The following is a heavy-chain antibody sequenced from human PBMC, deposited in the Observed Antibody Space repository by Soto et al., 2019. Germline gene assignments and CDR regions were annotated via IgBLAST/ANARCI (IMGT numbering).Heavy chain of an antibody. CDR1: GFTFGSYA. V-gene: IGHV3-23*01. CDR2: ISGSGGST. CDR3: AKDPSRYYDSSGSDY. D-gene: IGHD3-22*01. Sequence: PGGSLRLSCAASGFTFGSYAMSWVRQAPGKGLEWVSAISGSGGSTYYADSVKGRFTISRDNSKNTLYLQMNSLRAEDTAVYYCAKDPSRYYDSSGSDYWGQGXLVTVSS. J-gene: IGHJ4*02.